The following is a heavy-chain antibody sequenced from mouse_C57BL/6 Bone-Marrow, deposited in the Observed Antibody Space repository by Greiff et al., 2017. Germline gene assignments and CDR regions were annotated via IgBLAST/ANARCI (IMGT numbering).Heavy chain of an antibody. D-gene: IGHD2-4*01. Sequence: VQLQQSGAELVRPGASVKLSCTASGFNIKDDYMHWVKQRPEQGLEWIGWIDPENGDTEYASKFQGKATITADKSSSTAYMQLSSLTSEDSAVYYCAIDDYEDWGQGTTLTVSS. CDR1: GFNIKDDY. J-gene: IGHJ2*01. V-gene: IGHV14-4*01. CDR3: AIDDYED. CDR2: IDPENGDT.